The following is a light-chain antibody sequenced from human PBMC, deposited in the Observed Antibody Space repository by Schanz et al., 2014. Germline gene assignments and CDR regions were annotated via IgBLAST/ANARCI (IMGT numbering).Light chain of an antibody. Sequence: QSALTQPASVSGSPGQSITISCTGTISDIGDYNYVSWYQQHPGKAPKLMIYDVSNRPSGVSNRISGSKSGNTASLTISGVQAEDEADYYCCSYAGSNSYVFGTGTKLTVL. CDR1: ISDIGDYNY. J-gene: IGLJ1*01. V-gene: IGLV2-14*03. CDR2: DVS. CDR3: CSYAGSNSYV.